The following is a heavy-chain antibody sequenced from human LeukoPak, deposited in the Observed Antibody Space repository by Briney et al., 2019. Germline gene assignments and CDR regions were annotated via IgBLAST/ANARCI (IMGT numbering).Heavy chain of an antibody. CDR3: ARVVAVTGTPVYYMDV. D-gene: IGHD6-19*01. V-gene: IGHV1-2*02. J-gene: IGHJ6*03. CDR2: INPNSGGT. CDR1: GYMFTGYY. Sequence: ASVKVSRKASGYMFTGYYMHWVRQAPGQGLEWMGWINPNSGGTNYAQRFQGRVTMTRGTSISTAYMDLNRLRSDDTAVYYCARVVAVTGTPVYYMDVWGKGTTVTVSS.